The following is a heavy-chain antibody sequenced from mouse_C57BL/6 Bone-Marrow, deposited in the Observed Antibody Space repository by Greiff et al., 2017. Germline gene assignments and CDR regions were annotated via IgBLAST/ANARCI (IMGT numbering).Heavy chain of an antibody. CDR2: IYPSDSET. Sequence: QVHVKQPGAELVRPGSSVKLSCKASGYTFTSYWMDWVKQRPGQGLEWIGNIYPSDSETHYNQKFKDKATLTVDKSSSTAYMQLSSLTSEDSAVYYCAREGVYYYGSSRGGFAYWGQGTLVTVSA. J-gene: IGHJ3*01. D-gene: IGHD1-1*01. CDR3: AREGVYYYGSSRGGFAY. V-gene: IGHV1-61*01. CDR1: GYTFTSYW.